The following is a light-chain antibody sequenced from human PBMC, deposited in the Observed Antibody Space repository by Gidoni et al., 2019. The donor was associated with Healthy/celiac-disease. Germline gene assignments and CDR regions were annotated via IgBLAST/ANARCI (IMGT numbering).Light chain of an antibody. CDR3: QQRSNWPRGT. CDR2: DAS. CDR1: QSITNN. J-gene: IGKJ4*01. Sequence: EIVLTQSPATLSLSPGEGATLSCTSSQSITNNLAWYQQKPGQPPRLLIFDASTRATGVPARFSASGSGTDFTLTISSLDLEDFAIYYCQQRSNWPRGTFXGXTKLEIK. V-gene: IGKV3-11*01.